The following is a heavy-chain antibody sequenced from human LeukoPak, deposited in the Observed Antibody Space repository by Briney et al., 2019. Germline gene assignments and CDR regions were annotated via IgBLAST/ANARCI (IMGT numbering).Heavy chain of an antibody. CDR3: ARGFMSVKNYYGSGSYYKVFDY. Sequence: GGSLTLSCAASGFSFSSYSFHWVRQAPGKGLEWVSFISSSSTNIYYGDSVKGRFTISRDNAKKSLYLQMNSLRVEDTAVYYCARGFMSVKNYYGSGSYYKVFDYWGQGTLVTVSS. CDR1: GFSFSSYS. J-gene: IGHJ4*02. CDR2: ISSSSTNI. V-gene: IGHV3-21*01. D-gene: IGHD3-10*01.